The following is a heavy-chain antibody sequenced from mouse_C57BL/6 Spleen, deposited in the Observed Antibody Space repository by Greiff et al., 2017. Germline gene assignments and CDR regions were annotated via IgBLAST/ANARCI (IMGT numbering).Heavy chain of an antibody. D-gene: IGHD2-9*01. CDR1: GYTFTSYW. CDR2: IHPSDSDT. Sequence: QVQLQQPGAELVKPGASVKVSCKASGYTFTSYWMHWVKQRPGQGLEWIGRIHPSDSDTNYNQKFKGKATLTVDKSSSTAYMQLSSLTSEDSAVYYCAREFPSMVTTRGSAYYYAMDYWGQGTSVTVSS. V-gene: IGHV1-74*01. J-gene: IGHJ4*01. CDR3: AREFPSMVTTRGSAYYYAMDY.